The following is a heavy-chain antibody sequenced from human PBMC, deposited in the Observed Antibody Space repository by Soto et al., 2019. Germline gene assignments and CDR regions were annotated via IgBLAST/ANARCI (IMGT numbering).Heavy chain of an antibody. J-gene: IGHJ4*02. CDR3: SKDYTVAADPSSVILFDY. V-gene: IGHV3-23*01. D-gene: IGHD2-15*01. Sequence: GGSLRLSCAASGFTFSSYAMSWVQQAQGAGLEWGSAISGSGGSTYYADSVKGRFTISRDNSKNTLYLQMNSLRAEDTAVYYCSKDYTVAADPSSVILFDYWGQGSLVTVSS. CDR1: GFTFSSYA. CDR2: ISGSGGST.